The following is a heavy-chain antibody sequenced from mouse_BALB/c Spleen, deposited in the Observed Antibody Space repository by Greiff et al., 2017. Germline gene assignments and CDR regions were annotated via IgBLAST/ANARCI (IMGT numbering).Heavy chain of an antibody. Sequence: EVKLMESGGGLVQPGGSLKLSCAASGFTFSSYTMSWVRQTPEKRLEWVAYISNGGGSTYYPDTVKGRFTISRDNAKNTLYLQMSSLKSEDTAMYYCARQELGRGYYAMDYWGQGTSVTVSS. CDR1: GFTFSSYT. J-gene: IGHJ4*01. CDR3: ARQELGRGYYAMDY. CDR2: ISNGGGST. D-gene: IGHD4-1*01. V-gene: IGHV5-12-2*01.